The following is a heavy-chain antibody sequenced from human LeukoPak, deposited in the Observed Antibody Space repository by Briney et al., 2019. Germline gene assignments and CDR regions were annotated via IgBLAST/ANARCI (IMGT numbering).Heavy chain of an antibody. J-gene: IGHJ5*02. Sequence: PSETLSLTCTVSGGSISSGGYYWSWIRQHPGKGLEWIGYIYYSGSTYYNPSLKSRVTISVDTSKNQFSLKLSSVTAADTAVYYCARGQVELRFLEWLPASNWFDPWGQGTLVTVSS. CDR2: IYYSGST. D-gene: IGHD3-3*01. CDR3: ARGQVELRFLEWLPASNWFDP. V-gene: IGHV4-31*03. CDR1: GGSISSGGYY.